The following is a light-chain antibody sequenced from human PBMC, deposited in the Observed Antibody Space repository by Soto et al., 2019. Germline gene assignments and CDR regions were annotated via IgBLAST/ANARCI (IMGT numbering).Light chain of an antibody. J-gene: IGKJ2*02. CDR1: QTISNF. V-gene: IGKV1-39*01. CDR2: AAS. CDR3: QESYSTLMCT. Sequence: DIQMTQSPSSLSASVGDRVTITCRASQTISNFLNWYQQKPGKAPKLLIYAASNLQSGVPSRFSGSGSGTDFTLTISSLQPEDFATYFCQESYSTLMCTFGQGTKVDIK.